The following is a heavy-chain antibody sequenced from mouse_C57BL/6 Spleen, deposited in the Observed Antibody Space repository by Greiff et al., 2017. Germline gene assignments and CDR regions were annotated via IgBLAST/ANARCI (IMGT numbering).Heavy chain of an antibody. CDR3: ARWDYGSSSWYFDV. CDR2: INPNNGGT. Sequence: EVQLQQSGPELVKPGASVKISCKASGYTFTDYYMNWVKQSHGKSLEWIGDINPNNGGTSYNQKFKGKATLTVDKSSSTAYMELRSLTSEDSAVYYCARWDYGSSSWYFDVWGTGTTVTVSS. J-gene: IGHJ1*03. CDR1: GYTFTDYY. D-gene: IGHD1-1*01. V-gene: IGHV1-26*01.